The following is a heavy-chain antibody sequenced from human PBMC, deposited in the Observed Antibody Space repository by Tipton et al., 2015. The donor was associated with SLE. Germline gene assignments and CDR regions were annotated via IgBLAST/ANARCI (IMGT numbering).Heavy chain of an antibody. CDR3: ARDQVGMGDFDS. CDR2: VYYTGNT. V-gene: IGHV4-39*07. Sequence: TLSLTCIVSGDSISSSSYYWGWIRQPPGKGLEWVGTVYYTGNTFYNPSLKSRVTISADTSKNQFSLRLTSVTAADTAVYYCARDQVGMGDFDSWGPGTLVTVSS. CDR1: GDSISSSSYY. J-gene: IGHJ4*02. D-gene: IGHD2-21*01.